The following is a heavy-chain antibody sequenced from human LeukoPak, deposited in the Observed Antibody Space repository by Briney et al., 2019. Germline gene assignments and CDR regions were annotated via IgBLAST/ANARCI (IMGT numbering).Heavy chain of an antibody. CDR2: INHSGST. CDR1: GGSFSGYY. D-gene: IGHD3-10*01. V-gene: IGHV4-34*01. CDR3: ARGLPITMVRGVDYYFDY. J-gene: IGHJ4*02. Sequence: SATLSLTCAVYGGSFSGYYWNLIRQPPGKGLEWIGEINHSGSTNYNPSLKSRVTISVDTSKNQFSLKLSSVTAADTAVYYCARGLPITMVRGVDYYFDYWGQGTLVTVSS.